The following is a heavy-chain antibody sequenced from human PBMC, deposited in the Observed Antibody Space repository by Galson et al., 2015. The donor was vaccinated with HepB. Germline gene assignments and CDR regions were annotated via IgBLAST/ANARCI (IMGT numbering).Heavy chain of an antibody. CDR1: GHTFIGYY. Sequence: SVKASCKASGHTFIGYYMHWVRQAPGQGLEWMGWINPNSGGTSYAQKFQGRVTMTRDTSISTAYMELSRLRPDDTAVYYCTRVLDYYDSSGYYSFDAFDIWGQGSMVTVSS. CDR3: TRVLDYYDSSGYYSFDAFDI. V-gene: IGHV1-2*02. J-gene: IGHJ3*02. CDR2: INPNSGGT. D-gene: IGHD3-22*01.